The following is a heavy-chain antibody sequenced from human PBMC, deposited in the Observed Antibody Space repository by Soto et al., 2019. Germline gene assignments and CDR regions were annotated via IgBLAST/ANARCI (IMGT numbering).Heavy chain of an antibody. Sequence: SETLSLTCAVYGGSFSGYYWSWIRQPPGKGLEWIGEINHSGSTNYNPSLKSRVTISVDTSKNQFSLKLSSVTAADTAVYYCARGLYCSSTSCPDTGGYFDYWGQGTLVTVSS. CDR1: GGSFSGYY. D-gene: IGHD2-2*01. V-gene: IGHV4-34*01. J-gene: IGHJ4*02. CDR2: INHSGST. CDR3: ARGLYCSSTSCPDTGGYFDY.